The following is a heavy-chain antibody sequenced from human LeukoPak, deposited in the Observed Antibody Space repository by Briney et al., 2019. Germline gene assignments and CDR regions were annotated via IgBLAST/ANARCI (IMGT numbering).Heavy chain of an antibody. CDR1: GFTFGDYA. Sequence: GGSLRLSCTASGFTFGDYAMSWFRQAPGKGLEWVGFIRSKAYGGTTEYAASVKGRFTISRDDSKSIAYLQMDSLKTEDTAVYYCTRDPLYGGYADYFDYWGQGTLVTVSS. CDR2: IRSKAYGGTT. V-gene: IGHV3-49*03. CDR3: TRDPLYGGYADYFDY. D-gene: IGHD5-12*01. J-gene: IGHJ4*02.